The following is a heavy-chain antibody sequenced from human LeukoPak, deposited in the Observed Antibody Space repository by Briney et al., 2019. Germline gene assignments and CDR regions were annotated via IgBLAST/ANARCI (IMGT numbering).Heavy chain of an antibody. CDR1: GFTISDYY. V-gene: IGHV3-11*06. J-gene: IGHJ4*02. CDR3: ARDRSVDGTV. Sequence: PGGSLRLSCAASGFTISDYYMSWIRQAPGKGLEWVSYISSSSSYTNYAVSVKGRFTISRDNAKNSLYLQMDSLRAEDTAVYYCARDRSVDGTVWGQGTLVTVSS. CDR2: ISSSSSYT. D-gene: IGHD6-19*01.